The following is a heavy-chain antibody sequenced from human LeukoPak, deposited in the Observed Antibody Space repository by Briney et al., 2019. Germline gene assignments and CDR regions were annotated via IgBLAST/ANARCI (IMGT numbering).Heavy chain of an antibody. D-gene: IGHD2-2*01. J-gene: IGHJ5*02. Sequence: ASVKVSCKASGYTFTSYYMHWVRQAPGQGLEWMGIINPSGGSTSYAQKFQGRVTMTRDTSTSTVYMELSSLRSEDTAVYYCARDRGYCSSTSCYRRVVRYNWFDPWGQGTLVTVSS. CDR1: GYTFTSYY. CDR3: ARDRGYCSSTSCYRRVVRYNWFDP. V-gene: IGHV1-46*01. CDR2: INPSGGST.